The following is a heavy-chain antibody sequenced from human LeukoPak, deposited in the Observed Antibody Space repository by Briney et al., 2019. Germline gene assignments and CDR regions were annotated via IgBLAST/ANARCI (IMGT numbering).Heavy chain of an antibody. D-gene: IGHD3-10*01. CDR2: IYYSRST. CDR1: GGSISNNSYY. V-gene: IGHV4-39*06. CDR3: ARDFGPRNWFDP. J-gene: IGHJ5*02. Sequence: SETLSLTCTVSGGSISNNSYYWGRIRQPPGQGLEWIVSIYYSRSTYYNPSLKRRVTISVDTSKNLFLLKISSVADADAAVYYCARDFGPRNWFDPWGQGTLVTVSS.